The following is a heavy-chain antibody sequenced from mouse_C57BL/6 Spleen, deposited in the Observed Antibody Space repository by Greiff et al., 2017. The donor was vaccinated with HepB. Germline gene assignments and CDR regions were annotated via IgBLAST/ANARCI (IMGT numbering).Heavy chain of an antibody. CDR1: GFTFTDYY. CDR3: ARATTVVDYYFDY. CDR2: IRNKANGYTT. J-gene: IGHJ2*01. V-gene: IGHV7-3*01. Sequence: EVQGVESGGGLVQPGGSLSLSCAASGFTFTDYYMSWVRQPPGKALEWLGFIRNKANGYTTEYSASVKGRFTISRDNSQSILYLQMNALRAEDSATYYCARATTVVDYYFDYWGQGTTLTVSS. D-gene: IGHD1-1*01.